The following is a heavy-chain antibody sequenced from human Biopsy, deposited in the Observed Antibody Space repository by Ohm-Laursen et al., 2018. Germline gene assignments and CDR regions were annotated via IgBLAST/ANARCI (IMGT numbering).Heavy chain of an antibody. Sequence: SETLSLTCIVSGDSISRYYWSWIRQPPGKGLQWIGYVYYTGSTDYNPSLQSRVTISVDTSKNHFSLRLRSVTPADTAIYYCARDRGYYSDRTVPGYFDLWGRSTLVTVSS. D-gene: IGHD3-22*01. J-gene: IGHJ2*01. CDR2: VYYTGST. CDR1: GDSISRYY. V-gene: IGHV4-59*01. CDR3: ARDRGYYSDRTVPGYFDL.